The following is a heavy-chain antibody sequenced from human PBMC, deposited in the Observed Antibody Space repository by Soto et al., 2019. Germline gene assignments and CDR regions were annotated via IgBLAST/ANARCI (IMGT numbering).Heavy chain of an antibody. V-gene: IGHV4-39*01. CDR3: ARIVATTPYFHDYMDV. D-gene: IGHD5-12*01. Sequence: QLQLQESGPGLVKPSETLSLTCTVSGGSISSSGHFWSWIRQPPGKGLEWIGTIFYTGSTYYNPSFKSRVTISVDSSKDQFSLKLSAVTAADTAVYYCARIVATTPYFHDYMDVWGKGTTGTVSS. CDR1: GGSISSSGHF. J-gene: IGHJ6*03. CDR2: IFYTGST.